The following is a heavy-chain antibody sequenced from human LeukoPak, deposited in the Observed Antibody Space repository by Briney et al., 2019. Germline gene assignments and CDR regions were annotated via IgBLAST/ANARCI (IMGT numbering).Heavy chain of an antibody. V-gene: IGHV4-38-2*02. J-gene: IGHJ4*02. CDR3: ARAGDYYGSGSYYILFDY. CDR1: GYSISSGYY. CDR2: IYHSGST. D-gene: IGHD3-10*01. Sequence: SETLSLTCTVSGYSISSGYYWGWIRQPPGKGLEWIGSIYHSGSTYYNPSLKSRVTISVDTSKNQFSLKLSSVTAADTAVYYCARAGDYYGSGSYYILFDYWGQGTLVTVSS.